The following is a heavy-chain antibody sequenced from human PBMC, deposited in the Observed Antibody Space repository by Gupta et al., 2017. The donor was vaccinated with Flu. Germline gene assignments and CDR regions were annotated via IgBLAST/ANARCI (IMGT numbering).Heavy chain of an antibody. CDR2: NYTVSCYKYI. D-gene: IGHD3-16*01. CDR3: ARGRWGGSGARGANLAQ. Sequence: QLVQSGGGQVSPGGSLRLSCAASELSFIDFHMNWVRQAPGKGMAWVATNYTVSCYKYIFYGDTVEGRFTISRDGGKNSLYLQSNSLGADGKAVYSCARGRWGGSGARGANLAQWGQGTPVTVSS. V-gene: IGHV3-21*04. CDR1: ELSFIDFH. J-gene: IGHJ4*02.